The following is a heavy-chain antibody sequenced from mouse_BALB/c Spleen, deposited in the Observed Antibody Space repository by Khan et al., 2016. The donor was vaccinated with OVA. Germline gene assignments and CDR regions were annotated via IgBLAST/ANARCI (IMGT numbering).Heavy chain of an antibody. CDR1: GYTFTDYA. J-gene: IGHJ2*01. CDR2: ISTYSGNT. D-gene: IGHD2-3*01. V-gene: IGHV1S137*01. Sequence: QVQLKQSGPELVRPGVSVKISCKGSGYTFTDYAVHWMKQSHAKSPEWIGIISTYSGNTNYNQKFKGKAIMTVDKSSSTAYMELARLTSEDSAIYYCARPAYDGYYDYWGQGTTLTVSS. CDR3: ARPAYDGYYDY.